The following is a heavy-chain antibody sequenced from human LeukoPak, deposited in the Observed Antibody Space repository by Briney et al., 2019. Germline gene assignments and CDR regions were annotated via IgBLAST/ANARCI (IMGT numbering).Heavy chain of an antibody. Sequence: GGSLRLSCAASGFTFSSYGMHWVRQAPGKGLEWVAFIRYDGSNKYYADSVKGRFTISRDNSKNTLYLQMNSLRAEDTAVYYCAIMTVGATGDFDYWGQGTLVTVSS. V-gene: IGHV3-30*02. J-gene: IGHJ4*02. CDR2: IRYDGSNK. CDR3: AIMTVGATGDFDY. CDR1: GFTFSSYG. D-gene: IGHD1-26*01.